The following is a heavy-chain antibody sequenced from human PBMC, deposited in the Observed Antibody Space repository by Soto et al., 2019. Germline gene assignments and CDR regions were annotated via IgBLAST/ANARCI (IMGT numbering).Heavy chain of an antibody. Sequence: QVQLQESGPGLVKPSQTLSLTCTVSGGSISSGGYYWSWIRQHPGKGLEWIGYIYYSGSTSYNPSLKSRVTISVDTSKNQFSLKLSSVTAADTAVYYCARLYSSSSAFDPWGQGTLVTVSS. CDR2: IYYSGST. J-gene: IGHJ5*02. V-gene: IGHV4-31*03. D-gene: IGHD6-6*01. CDR1: GGSISSGGYY. CDR3: ARLYSSSSAFDP.